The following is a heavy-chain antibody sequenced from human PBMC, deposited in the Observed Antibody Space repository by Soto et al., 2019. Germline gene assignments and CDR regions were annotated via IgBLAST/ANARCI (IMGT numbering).Heavy chain of an antibody. CDR2: ISYDGSNK. CDR1: GFTFSSYA. V-gene: IGHV3-30-3*01. Sequence: QVQLVESGGGVVQPGRSLRLSCAASGFTFSSYAMHWVRQAPGKGLEWVAVISYDGSNKYYADSVKGRFTISRDNSXXTLYLQMNSLRAEDTAVYYCARDPTTVTRGGRFDYWGQGTLVTVSS. CDR3: ARDPTTVTRGGRFDY. J-gene: IGHJ4*02. D-gene: IGHD4-17*01.